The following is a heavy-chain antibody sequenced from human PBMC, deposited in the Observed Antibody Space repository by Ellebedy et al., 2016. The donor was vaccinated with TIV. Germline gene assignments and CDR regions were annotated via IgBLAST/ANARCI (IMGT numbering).Heavy chain of an antibody. Sequence: AASVKVSCKASGDSFNKFAISWVRQAPGQRLEWMGGITPILGTTTYSRKFQGRVTITADESTSTVYMELSSLRSDDTAVYYCARVLIAARPRYYFDYWGQGILVSVSS. J-gene: IGHJ4*02. CDR3: ARVLIAARPRYYFDY. CDR1: GDSFNKFA. CDR2: ITPILGTT. D-gene: IGHD6-6*01. V-gene: IGHV1-69*13.